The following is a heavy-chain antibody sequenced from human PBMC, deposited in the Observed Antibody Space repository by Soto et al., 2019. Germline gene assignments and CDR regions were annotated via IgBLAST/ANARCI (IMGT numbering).Heavy chain of an antibody. Sequence: GGSLRLSCAASGFTFSSYGMHWVRQAPGKGLEWVAVISYDGSNKYYADSVKGRFTISRDNSKNTLYLQMNSLRAEDTAVYYCAKAYDYVWGSYRYQPIDAFDIWGQGTMVTVSS. CDR1: GFTFSSYG. D-gene: IGHD3-16*02. V-gene: IGHV3-30*18. CDR2: ISYDGSNK. J-gene: IGHJ3*02. CDR3: AKAYDYVWGSYRYQPIDAFDI.